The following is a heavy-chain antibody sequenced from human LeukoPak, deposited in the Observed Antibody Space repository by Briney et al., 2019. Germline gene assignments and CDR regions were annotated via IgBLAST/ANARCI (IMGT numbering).Heavy chain of an antibody. CDR3: AKDPMAAAGYYCYGMDV. J-gene: IGHJ6*02. Sequence: PGGSLRLSCAASGFTFSSYEMNWVRQAPGKGLEWVSAISGSGGSTYYADSVKGRFTISRDNSKNTLYLQMNSLRAEDTAVYYCAKDPMAAAGYYCYGMDVWGQGTTVTVSS. V-gene: IGHV3-23*01. CDR2: ISGSGGST. D-gene: IGHD6-13*01. CDR1: GFTFSSYE.